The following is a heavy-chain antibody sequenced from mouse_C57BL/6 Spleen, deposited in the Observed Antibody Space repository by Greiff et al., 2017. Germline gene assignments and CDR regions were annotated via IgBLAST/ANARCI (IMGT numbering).Heavy chain of an antibody. D-gene: IGHD2-3*01. J-gene: IGHJ3*01. Sequence: QVQLKQSGAELMQPGASVKLSCKASGYTFTGYWIEWVKQRPGHGLEWIGEILPGSGRTNYNEKFKGKATFTADTSSNTAYMQLSSLITEDSAIYDGAWCGDGYSAFAYWGQGTLVTVSA. V-gene: IGHV1-9*01. CDR1: GYTFTGYW. CDR2: ILPGSGRT. CDR3: AWCGDGYSAFAY.